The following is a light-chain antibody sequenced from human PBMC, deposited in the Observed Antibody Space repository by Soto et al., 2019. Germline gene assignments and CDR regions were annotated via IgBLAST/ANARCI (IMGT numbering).Light chain of an antibody. CDR3: QQVNSYPLT. Sequence: DIQMTQSPSSLSASIGDRVTITCRASRGINTYVNWYQQKPGKAPKLLIYAASTLQSGVPSRFSGSGSGTEFTLKISSLQPEDFATYYCQQVNSYPLTFGGGTKVDIK. CDR1: RGINTY. J-gene: IGKJ4*01. V-gene: IGKV1-9*01. CDR2: AAS.